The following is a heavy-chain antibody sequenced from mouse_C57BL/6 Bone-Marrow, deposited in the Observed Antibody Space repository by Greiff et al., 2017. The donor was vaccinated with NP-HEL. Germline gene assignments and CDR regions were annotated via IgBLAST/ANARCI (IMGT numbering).Heavy chain of an antibody. CDR2: IRSKSNNYAT. CDR3: VRHEGSSGSYYYAMDY. D-gene: IGHD3-2*02. CDR1: GFSFNTYA. J-gene: IGHJ4*01. Sequence: EVQLVESGGGLVQPKGSLKLSCAASGFSFNTYAMNWVRQAPGKGLEWVARIRSKSNNYATYYADSVKDRFTISRDDSESMLYLQMNNLKTEDTAMYYCVRHEGSSGSYYYAMDYWGQGTSVTVSS. V-gene: IGHV10-1*01.